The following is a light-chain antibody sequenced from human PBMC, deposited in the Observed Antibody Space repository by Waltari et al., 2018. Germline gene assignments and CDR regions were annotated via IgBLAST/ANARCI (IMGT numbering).Light chain of an antibody. CDR1: QSRLHSNGYNY. V-gene: IGKV2-28*01. CDR3: MQALQTHT. Sequence: EPASISCRSRQSRLHSNGYNYLDWYLQKPGQSPPVRCYLGSNLASGVPDRFSGSGSGTDFTLKISRVEAEDVGVYYCMQALQTHTFGGGTKVEIK. J-gene: IGKJ4*01. CDR2: LGS.